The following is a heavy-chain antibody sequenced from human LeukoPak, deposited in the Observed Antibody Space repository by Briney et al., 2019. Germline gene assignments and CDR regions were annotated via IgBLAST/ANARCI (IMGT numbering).Heavy chain of an antibody. D-gene: IGHD2-2*01. CDR1: GGTFSSYA. CDR2: IIPILGIA. V-gene: IGHV1-69*04. J-gene: IGHJ6*02. CDR3: AREGYRYCSSTSCPWGMDV. Sequence: SVKVSCKASGGTFSSYAISWVRQAPGQGLEWMGRIIPILGIANYAQKFQGRVTITADKSTSTAYVELSSLRSEDTAVYYCAREGYRYCSSTSCPWGMDVWGQGTTVTVSS.